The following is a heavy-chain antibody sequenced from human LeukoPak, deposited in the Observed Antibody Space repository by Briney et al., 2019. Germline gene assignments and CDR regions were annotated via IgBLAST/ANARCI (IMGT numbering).Heavy chain of an antibody. CDR1: GCTLSSYE. Sequence: PGGSLRLSCAASGCTLSSYEMNWVRKAPGKGLEWVSYTSSSGSTICYADSVKGRFTISRDNAKNSLYLQMNSLRAEDTAVYYCARDGPSIIRGVIRGAVAYYYYYMDVWGKGTTVTISS. J-gene: IGHJ6*03. CDR3: ARDGPSIIRGVIRGAVAYYYYYMDV. D-gene: IGHD3-10*01. CDR2: TSSSGSTI. V-gene: IGHV3-48*03.